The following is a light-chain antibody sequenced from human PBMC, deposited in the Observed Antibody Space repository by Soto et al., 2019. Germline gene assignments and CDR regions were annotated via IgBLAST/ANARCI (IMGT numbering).Light chain of an antibody. CDR1: QSISTW. V-gene: IGKV1-5*03. CDR3: QQSDTYWT. CDR2: KAS. Sequence: DIQMTQSPSTLSASVGDRVTITCRASQSISTWLAWYQQKPGKAPKLLIYKASSLESGVPSRFSGSGSGTEFTLTISSLQPDDDATYYCQQSDTYWTFGQGTKVEIK. J-gene: IGKJ1*01.